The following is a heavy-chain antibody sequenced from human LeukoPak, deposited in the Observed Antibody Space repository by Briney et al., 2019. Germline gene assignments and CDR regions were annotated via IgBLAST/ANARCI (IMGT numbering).Heavy chain of an antibody. Sequence: PGRSLRLSCAASGFTFSSYAMHCVRQAPGKGLEWVAVISYDGSNKYYADSVKGRFTISRDNSKNTLYLQMNSLRAEDTAVYYCARDHFKYYFDYWGQGTLVTVSS. CDR2: ISYDGSNK. CDR1: GFTFSSYA. J-gene: IGHJ4*02. V-gene: IGHV3-30-3*01. CDR3: ARDHFKYYFDY.